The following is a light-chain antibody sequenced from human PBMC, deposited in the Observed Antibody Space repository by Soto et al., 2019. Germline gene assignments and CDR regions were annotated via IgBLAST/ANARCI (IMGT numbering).Light chain of an antibody. CDR2: AAS. CDR1: QGIGNY. CDR3: QKYNSAPWT. Sequence: DIQMTQSPSSLSASVGDRVTITCRASQGIGNYLAWYQQKPGKVPKLLIYAASTLQSGVPSRFSGSGSGTDFTLTISSLQPEDVATYYCQKYNSAPWTFGQGTKVDI. V-gene: IGKV1-27*01. J-gene: IGKJ1*01.